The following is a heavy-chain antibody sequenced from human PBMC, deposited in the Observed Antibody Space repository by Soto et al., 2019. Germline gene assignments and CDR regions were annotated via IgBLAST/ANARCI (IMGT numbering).Heavy chain of an antibody. CDR3: ARGISVTGLNY. J-gene: IGHJ4*02. CDR1: GGSFSVHY. D-gene: IGHD6-19*01. CDR2: INHSGST. Sequence: SEPLSLTCSVYGGSFSVHYWSWIRQAPGKGLEWIGEINHSGSTTYNPSLKSRVTISEDTSKNQFSLNLTSVTAADTAVYYCARGISVTGLNYWGQGTLVTVSS. V-gene: IGHV4-34*01.